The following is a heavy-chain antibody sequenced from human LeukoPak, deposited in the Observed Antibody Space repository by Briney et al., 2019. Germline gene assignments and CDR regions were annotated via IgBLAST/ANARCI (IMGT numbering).Heavy chain of an antibody. CDR1: GFTLSSYW. Sequence: PGGSLRLSCAASGFTLSSYWMSWVRQAPGKGLEWVANIKQDGSEKYYVDSVKGRFTISRDNAKNSLYLQMDSLRAEDTAVYYCARDRDGLDYWGQGTLVTVSS. D-gene: IGHD5-24*01. J-gene: IGHJ4*02. V-gene: IGHV3-7*01. CDR2: IKQDGSEK. CDR3: ARDRDGLDY.